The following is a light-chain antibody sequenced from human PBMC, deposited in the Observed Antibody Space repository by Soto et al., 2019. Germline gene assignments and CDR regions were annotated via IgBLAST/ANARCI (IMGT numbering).Light chain of an antibody. V-gene: IGLV1-47*01. CDR1: ISNIGSNY. CDR3: AAWDDTVRNYV. CDR2: RNN. Sequence: QSVLTQPPSVSGTPGQRVTISCSGSISNIGSNYVSWFQQLLGTAPKVLSSRNNQRPSGVPDRFSGSKSGTSASLAISGLRSEDEAEDYCAAWDDTVRNYVFGTGTKVTVL. J-gene: IGLJ1*01.